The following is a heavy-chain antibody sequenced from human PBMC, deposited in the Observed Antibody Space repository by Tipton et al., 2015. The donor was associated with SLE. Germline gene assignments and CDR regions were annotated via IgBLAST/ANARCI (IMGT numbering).Heavy chain of an antibody. CDR2: ISPDGDQN. CDR3: VKVGGD. CDR1: GFTFSNYI. V-gene: IGHV3-30*18. D-gene: IGHD1-26*01. Sequence: SLRLSCVVSGFTFSNYIIQWVRQAPGKGLEWVAVISPDGDQNHNTDSVKGRFTVSRDKSKNTLYLQMNSLRVDVTAVYYCVKVGGDWGQGIPVTVSS. J-gene: IGHJ4*02.